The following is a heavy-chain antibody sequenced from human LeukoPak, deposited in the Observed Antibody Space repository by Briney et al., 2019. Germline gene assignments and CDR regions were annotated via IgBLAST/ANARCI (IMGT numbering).Heavy chain of an antibody. J-gene: IGHJ4*02. CDR2: IYYSGST. CDR1: GGSIRSFY. V-gene: IGHV4-59*01. CDR3: ARXGQLWFL. D-gene: IGHD5-18*01. Sequence: SETLSLTCTVSGGSIRSFYWSWIRQPPGKGLEWIGYIYYSGSTNYNPSLKSRVTISVGTSKNQFSLKLNSVTAADTAVYYCARXGQLWFLWGQGTLVTVSS.